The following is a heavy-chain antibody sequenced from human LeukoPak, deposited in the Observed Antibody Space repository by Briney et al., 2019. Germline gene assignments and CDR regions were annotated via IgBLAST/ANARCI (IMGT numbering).Heavy chain of an antibody. D-gene: IGHD2-2*01. J-gene: IGHJ3*02. V-gene: IGHV3-23*01. CDR3: AKDATCCSSTSCYADAFDI. CDR2: ISGSGGST. Sequence: GGSLRLSCAASGFTFSSYAMSWVRQAPGKGLEWVSAISGSGGSTYYADSVKGRFTISRDNSKNTLYLQMNSLRAEDTAVYYCAKDATCCSSTSCYADAFDIWGQGTMVTVSS. CDR1: GFTFSSYA.